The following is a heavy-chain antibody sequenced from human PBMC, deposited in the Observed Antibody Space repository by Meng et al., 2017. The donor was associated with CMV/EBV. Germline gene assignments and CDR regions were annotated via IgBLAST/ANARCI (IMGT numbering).Heavy chain of an antibody. CDR1: GFTFSSYS. CDR2: ISSSSSYI. V-gene: IGHV3-21*01. J-gene: IGHJ1*01. Sequence: GGSLRLSCAASGFTFSSYSMNWVRQAPGKGLEWVSSISSSSSYIYYADSVKGRFTISRDNAKNSLYLQMNSLRAEDTAVYYCARDYVVGGTTAYFQHWGQGTLVTVSS. CDR3: ARDYVVGGTTAYFQH. D-gene: IGHD1-26*01.